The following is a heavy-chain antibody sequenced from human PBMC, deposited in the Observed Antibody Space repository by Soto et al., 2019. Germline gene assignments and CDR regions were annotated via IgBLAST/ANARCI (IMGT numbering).Heavy chain of an antibody. CDR2: FDPEDGET. V-gene: IGHV1-24*01. D-gene: IGHD1-26*01. J-gene: IGHJ4*02. CDR3: APSYSGSATPPFDY. Sequence: QVQLVQSGAEVKKPGASVKVSCKVSGYTLTELSMHWVRQAPGKGLEWMGGFDPEDGETIYAQKFQGRVTMTEDTPTDAAYMELSSMRSEDTAVYYCAPSYSGSATPPFDYWGKGTLVTVSS. CDR1: GYTLTELS.